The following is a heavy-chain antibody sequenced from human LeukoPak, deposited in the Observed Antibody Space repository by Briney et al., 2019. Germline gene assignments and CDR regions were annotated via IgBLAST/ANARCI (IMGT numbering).Heavy chain of an antibody. CDR2: IYYSGST. CDR1: GGSISSYY. V-gene: IGHV4-59*01. CDR3: ASTYYYDSSGYYYYYYYMDV. D-gene: IGHD3-22*01. J-gene: IGHJ6*03. Sequence: SETMSLTCTVSGGSISSYYWSWIRQPPGKGLEWIGYIYYSGSTNYNPSLKSRVTISVDTSKNQFSLKLSSVTAADTAVYYCASTYYYDSSGYYYYYYYMDVWGKGTTVTVSS.